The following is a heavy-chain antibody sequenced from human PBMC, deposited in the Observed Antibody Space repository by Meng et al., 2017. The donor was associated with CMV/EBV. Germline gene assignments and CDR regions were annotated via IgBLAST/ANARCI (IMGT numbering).Heavy chain of an antibody. CDR3: AGGDYSGYDRPGYGMDV. J-gene: IGHJ6*02. D-gene: IGHD5-12*01. Sequence: ASVKVSCKASGYTFTSYYMHWVRQAPGQGLEWMGIINPSGGSTSYAQKFQGRVTMTRDTSTSTVYMELSSLRSEDTAVYYCAGGDYSGYDRPGYGMDVWGQGTTVTVSS. V-gene: IGHV1-46*01. CDR1: GYTFTSYY. CDR2: INPSGGST.